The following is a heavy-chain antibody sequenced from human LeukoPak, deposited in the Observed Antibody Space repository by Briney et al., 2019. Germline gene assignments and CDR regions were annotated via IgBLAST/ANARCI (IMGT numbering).Heavy chain of an antibody. J-gene: IGHJ4*02. D-gene: IGHD3-22*01. V-gene: IGHV1-69*04. CDR3: AREDSSGYQVFDY. CDR2: IIPILGIA. CDR1: GGTFSSYT. Sequence: SVKVSCKASGGTFSSYTISWVRQAPGQGLEWMGRIIPILGIANYAQKFQGRVTITADKSTSTAYMELSSLRSEDTAVYYCAREDSSGYQVFDYWGQGTLVTVSS.